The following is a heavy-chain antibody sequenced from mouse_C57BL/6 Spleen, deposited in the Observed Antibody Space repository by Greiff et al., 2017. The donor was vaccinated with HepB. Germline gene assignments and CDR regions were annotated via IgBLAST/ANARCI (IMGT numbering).Heavy chain of an antibody. D-gene: IGHD1-1*02. Sequence: QVQLQQSGPELVKPGASVKISCKASGYAFSSSWMNWVKQRPGKGLEWIGRIYPGDGDTNYNGKFKGKATLTADKSSSTAYMQLSSLTSEDSAVYFCARGGGVGFAYWGQGTLVTVSA. J-gene: IGHJ3*01. CDR3: ARGGGVGFAY. CDR2: IYPGDGDT. CDR1: GYAFSSSW. V-gene: IGHV1-82*01.